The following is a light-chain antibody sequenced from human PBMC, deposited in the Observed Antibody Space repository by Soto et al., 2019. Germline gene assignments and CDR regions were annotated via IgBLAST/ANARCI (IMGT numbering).Light chain of an antibody. Sequence: DIQMTQSPPTLSASVGDRVTITCRASQNIYTWLAWYQQKPRKAPKLLIYDASNLESGVPSGFSGSGSGTEFTLTISSLQPDDFATYYCQQYSSYPWTFGHGTKVEIK. CDR1: QNIYTW. V-gene: IGKV1-5*01. CDR2: DAS. CDR3: QQYSSYPWT. J-gene: IGKJ1*01.